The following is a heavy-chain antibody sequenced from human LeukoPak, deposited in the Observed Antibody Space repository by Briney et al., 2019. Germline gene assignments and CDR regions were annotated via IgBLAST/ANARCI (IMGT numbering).Heavy chain of an antibody. CDR3: AKDGLVVAATTRYNWFDP. CDR2: ISGSGGTT. J-gene: IGHJ5*02. CDR1: GFTFSSYA. Sequence: GGSLRLSCAASGFTFSSYAMSWVRQAPGKGLEWVSSISGSGGTTYYADSVKGRFTTSRDNSKNTLFLQMNSLRAEDTAVYYCAKDGLVVAATTRYNWFDPWGQGALVTVSS. D-gene: IGHD2-15*01. V-gene: IGHV3-23*01.